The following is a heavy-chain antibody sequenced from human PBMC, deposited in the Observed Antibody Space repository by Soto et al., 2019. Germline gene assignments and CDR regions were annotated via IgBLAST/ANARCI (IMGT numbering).Heavy chain of an antibody. J-gene: IGHJ4*02. Sequence: SETLSLTCTVSGGSISSYYLSWIRQPPGKGLEWIGYIYYSGSTNYNPSLRSRVTISVDTSKNQFSLKLSSVTAADTAVYYCARDLLSGREYWGQGTLVTVSS. CDR3: ARDLLSGREY. V-gene: IGHV4-59*01. CDR1: GGSISSYY. CDR2: IYYSGST. D-gene: IGHD5-12*01.